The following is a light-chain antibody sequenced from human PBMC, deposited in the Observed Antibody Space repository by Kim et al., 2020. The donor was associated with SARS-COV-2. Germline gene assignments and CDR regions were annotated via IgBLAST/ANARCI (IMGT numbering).Light chain of an antibody. CDR3: TSYTSSPTLGV. Sequence: HSFTLSRNVGSYDIGSYNIVSWYQHHPVEAPNLLMYDVSKRPSGVSTRFSGSQSGNTSSLTSSGLQADDETDYYCTSYTSSPTLGVFGTGTKVAVL. CDR1: SYDIGSYNI. V-gene: IGLV2-14*03. J-gene: IGLJ1*01. CDR2: DVS.